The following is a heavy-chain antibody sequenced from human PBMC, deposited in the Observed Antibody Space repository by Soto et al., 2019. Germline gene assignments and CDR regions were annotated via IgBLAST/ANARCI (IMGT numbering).Heavy chain of an antibody. J-gene: IGHJ6*02. CDR2: MNEDGGTT. V-gene: IGHV3-74*01. Sequence: LRLSCAASGFTFSSYWMHWVRQAPGKGLVWVSRMNEDGGTTDYADSVKGRFNISRNNAKNTLYLQMYSLRVEDTAGYYCANGLLGRVDIWGQGTTVTVSS. D-gene: IGHD1-26*01. CDR1: GFTFSSYW. CDR3: ANGLLGRVDI.